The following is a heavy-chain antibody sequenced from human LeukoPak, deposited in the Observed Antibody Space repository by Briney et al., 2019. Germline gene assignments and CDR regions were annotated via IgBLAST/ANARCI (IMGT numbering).Heavy chain of an antibody. V-gene: IGHV3-30-3*01. Sequence: GGSLRLSCAASGFTFSSYAMHWVRQAPGKGLEWVAVISYDGSNKYYADSVKGRFTISRDNSKNTLYLQMNSLRAEDTAVYYCARGYCSSTSCQTDFDYWGQGTLVTVSS. D-gene: IGHD2-2*01. CDR1: GFTFSSYA. J-gene: IGHJ4*02. CDR2: ISYDGSNK. CDR3: ARGYCSSTSCQTDFDY.